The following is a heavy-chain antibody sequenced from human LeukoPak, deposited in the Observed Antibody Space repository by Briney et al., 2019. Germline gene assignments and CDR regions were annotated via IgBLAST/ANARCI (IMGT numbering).Heavy chain of an antibody. CDR2: IYYNGNT. J-gene: IGHJ5*02. CDR3: ARHSSVVVAAYPNWFDP. Sequence: PSETLSLTCTVSGGSISSSSYYWGWIRQPPGKGLEWIGSIYYNGNTYYNPSLKSRVTISVDTSKKQFSLKLSSVTAADTAVYYCARHSSVVVAAYPNWFDPWGQGTLVTVSS. CDR1: GGSISSSSYY. D-gene: IGHD2-15*01. V-gene: IGHV4-39*01.